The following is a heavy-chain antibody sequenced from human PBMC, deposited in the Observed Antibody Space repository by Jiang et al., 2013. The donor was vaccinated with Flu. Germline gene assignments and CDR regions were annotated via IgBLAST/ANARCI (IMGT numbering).Heavy chain of an antibody. Sequence: TCSVSGDSISTSSSYYWGWIRQPPGKGLEWIGYVYYSGTAYYNPSFKRRVTISVDKSKNQFSLELNSVTAEDTAIYYCARERWSTGSHIDYWGQGTPVTVSS. D-gene: IGHD1-1*01. CDR3: ARERWSTGSHIDY. CDR2: VYYSGTA. V-gene: IGHV4-39*02. J-gene: IGHJ4*02. CDR1: GDSISTSSSYY.